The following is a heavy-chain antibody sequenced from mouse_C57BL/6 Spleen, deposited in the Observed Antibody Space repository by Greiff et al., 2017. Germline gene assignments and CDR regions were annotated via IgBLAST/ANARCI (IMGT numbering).Heavy chain of an antibody. CDR3: ARFQGAMDY. CDR2: IYPSDSET. J-gene: IGHJ4*01. Sequence: QVQLQQPGAELVRPGSSVKLSCKASGYTFTSYWMDWVKQRPGQGLEWIGNIYPSDSETHYNQKFKDKATLTVDKSSSTAYMQLSSLTSEDSAVYYCARFQGAMDYWGQGTSVTVSS. V-gene: IGHV1-61*01. CDR1: GYTFTSYW.